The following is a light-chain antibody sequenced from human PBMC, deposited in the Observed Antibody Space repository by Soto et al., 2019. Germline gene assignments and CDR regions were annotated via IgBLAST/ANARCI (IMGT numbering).Light chain of an antibody. CDR3: QAYGDSFPCS. V-gene: IGKV3-20*01. J-gene: IGKJ3*01. CDR2: GAS. CDR1: QSVSSRY. Sequence: EIVLTQSPGTLSLSPGERATLSCRASQSVSSRYLGWYQQTPGQAPRLLISGASSRATGIPDRFSGSGSGTDFTLTINRLEPEDFAVYYCQAYGDSFPCSFGPGTKVEMK.